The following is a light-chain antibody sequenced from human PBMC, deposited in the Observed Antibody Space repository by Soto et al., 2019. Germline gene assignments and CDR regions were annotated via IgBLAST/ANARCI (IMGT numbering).Light chain of an antibody. CDR1: SSDVGGYNY. CDR3: CSYAGSYTLV. V-gene: IGLV2-11*01. CDR2: DVF. J-gene: IGLJ2*01. Sequence: QSALTQPRSVSGSPGQSGTISCTGTSSDVGGYNYVSWYQQHPGKAPQLMFYDVFKRPSGVPDHFSGSKYGNTATLTSSGLQAEDGDDYSGCSYAGSYTLVFGGGTKITV.